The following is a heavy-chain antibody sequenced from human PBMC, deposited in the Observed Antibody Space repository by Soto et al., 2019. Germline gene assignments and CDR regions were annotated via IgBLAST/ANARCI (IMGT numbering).Heavy chain of an antibody. D-gene: IGHD6-13*01. V-gene: IGHV3-9*01. CDR1: GFTFDDYA. CDR2: ISWNSGSI. Sequence: HPGGSLRLSCAASGFTFDDYAMHWVRQAPGKGLEWVSGISWNSGSIGYADSVKGRFTISRDNAKNSLYLQMNSLRAEDTALYYCAKDKAAAGRVNWFDPWGQGTLVTVSS. CDR3: AKDKAAAGRVNWFDP. J-gene: IGHJ5*02.